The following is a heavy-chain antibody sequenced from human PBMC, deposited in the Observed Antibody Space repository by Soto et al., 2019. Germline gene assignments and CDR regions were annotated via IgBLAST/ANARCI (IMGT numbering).Heavy chain of an antibody. Sequence: SGPTLVDPTETLTLTCTFSGFSLTTSEMGVGWIRQPPGKAPDLLALIYWDDDKRYSPSLKSRLTVTKDTSKNQVVLRMTNMDPVDTATYYCVHVVITVTAVELNDYRGPVTVFTVSS. CDR3: VHVVITVTAVELNDY. CDR2: IYWDDDK. D-gene: IGHD4-4*01. CDR1: GFSLTTSEMG. J-gene: IGHJ4*02. V-gene: IGHV2-5*02.